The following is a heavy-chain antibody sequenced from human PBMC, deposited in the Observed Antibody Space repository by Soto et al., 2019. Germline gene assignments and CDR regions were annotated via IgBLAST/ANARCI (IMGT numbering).Heavy chain of an antibody. CDR2: IKSNSDGGTT. CDR1: GFTFSKAW. Sequence: VHLVESGGGVVQPGRSLRLSCAASGFTFSKAWMTWVRQAPGKGLEWVGRIKSNSDGGTTYYAAPVEGRFTISRDDSTDTVYLQMNSLRSEDTAIYYCTTTGTIDYWGQGTLVTVSS. D-gene: IGHD1-1*01. CDR3: TTTGTIDY. V-gene: IGHV3-15*01. J-gene: IGHJ4*02.